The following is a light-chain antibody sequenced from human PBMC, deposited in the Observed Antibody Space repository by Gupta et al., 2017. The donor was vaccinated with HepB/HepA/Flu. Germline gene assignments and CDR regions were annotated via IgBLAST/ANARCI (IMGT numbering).Light chain of an antibody. CDR3: QVWDSSSDHNYV. J-gene: IGLJ1*01. V-gene: IGLV3-21*04. Sequence: SYVLTQPPSVSVAPGKTARITCGGNNIGSKSVHWYQQKPGQAPVLVIYYDSDRPSGIPERFSGSNSGNTATLTISRVEAGDEADYYCQVWDSSSDHNYVFGTGTKVTGL. CDR2: YDS. CDR1: NIGSKS.